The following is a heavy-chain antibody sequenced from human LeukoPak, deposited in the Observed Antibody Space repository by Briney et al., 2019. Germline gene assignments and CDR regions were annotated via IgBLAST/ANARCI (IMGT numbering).Heavy chain of an antibody. CDR2: INHSGST. CDR1: GGSFSGYY. D-gene: IGHD6-6*01. CDR3: ARGTLVGYSSPSGPRHFDY. Sequence: SETLSLTCAVYGGSFSGYYWSWIRQPPGKGLEWIGEINHSGSTNYNPSLKSRVTISVDTSKNQFSLKLSSVTAADTAVYYCARGTLVGYSSPSGPRHFDYWGQGTLVTVSS. J-gene: IGHJ4*02. V-gene: IGHV4-34*01.